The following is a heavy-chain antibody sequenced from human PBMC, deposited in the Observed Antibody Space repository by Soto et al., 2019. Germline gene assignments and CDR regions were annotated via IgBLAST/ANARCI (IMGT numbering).Heavy chain of an antibody. D-gene: IGHD2-2*01. J-gene: IGHJ4*02. Sequence: QVQLVESGGGVVQPGRSLRLSCAASGFSFRSYAMHWVRQATGKGLEWVAVMSYDGSDKDYADSVKGRFTISRDNSKNTLYLPMSSLRAEDTAVYYCARARLDTPALEYWGQGTLVTVSS. CDR2: MSYDGSDK. CDR3: ARARLDTPALEY. V-gene: IGHV3-30-3*01. CDR1: GFSFRSYA.